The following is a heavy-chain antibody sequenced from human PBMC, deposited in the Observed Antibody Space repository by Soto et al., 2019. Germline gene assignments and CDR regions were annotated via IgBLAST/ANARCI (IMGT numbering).Heavy chain of an antibody. J-gene: IGHJ5*02. CDR3: ARDVPPGSSWYVGSWFDP. Sequence: QVQLVQSGAEVKKPGASVKVSCKASGYTFTSYGISWVRQAPGQGLEWMGWISAYNGNTNYAQKLQGRVTMTTDKSTSTAYMELRSLRSDDTAVYYCARDVPPGSSWYVGSWFDPWGQGTLVTVSS. D-gene: IGHD6-13*01. V-gene: IGHV1-18*01. CDR2: ISAYNGNT. CDR1: GYTFTSYG.